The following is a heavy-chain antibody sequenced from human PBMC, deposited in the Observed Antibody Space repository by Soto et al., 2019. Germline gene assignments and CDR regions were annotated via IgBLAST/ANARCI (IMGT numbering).Heavy chain of an antibody. D-gene: IGHD5-18*01. J-gene: IGHJ6*02. CDR1: GFTFSSYA. V-gene: IGHV3-30-3*01. Sequence: PGGSLRLSCAASGFTFSSYAMHWVRQAPGKGLEWVAVISYDGSNKYYADSVKGRFTISRDNSKNTLYLQMNSLRAEDTAVYYCASIAYSYGQAENYYGMDVWGQGTTVTVSS. CDR3: ASIAYSYGQAENYYGMDV. CDR2: ISYDGSNK.